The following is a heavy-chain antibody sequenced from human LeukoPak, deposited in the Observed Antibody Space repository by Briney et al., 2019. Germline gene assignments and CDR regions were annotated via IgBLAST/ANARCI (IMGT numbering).Heavy chain of an antibody. CDR2: INPSGGST. CDR3: AKDRYQWDKRVFDY. J-gene: IGHJ4*02. V-gene: IGHV3-23*01. Sequence: GGSLRLSCAASEFTFSSYAMRWVRQAPGKGVQWVSTINPSGGSTYYADSVKGRFTISRDNSKNTLYLQMNNLRAEDTAVYYCAKDRYQWDKRVFDYWGQGTLATVSS. D-gene: IGHD6-19*01. CDR1: EFTFSSYA.